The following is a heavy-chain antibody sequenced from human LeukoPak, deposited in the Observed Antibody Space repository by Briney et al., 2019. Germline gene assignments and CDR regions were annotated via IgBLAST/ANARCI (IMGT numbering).Heavy chain of an antibody. J-gene: IGHJ3*02. CDR1: GGSISSYY. V-gene: IGHV4-59*12. CDR2: IYHSGST. Sequence: PSETLSLTCTVSGGSISSYYWSWIRQPPGKGLEWIGEIYHSGSTNYNPSLKSRVTISVDKSKNQFSLKLSSVTAADTAVYYCARLTPIAVAGYDAFDIWGQGTMVTVSS. D-gene: IGHD6-19*01. CDR3: ARLTPIAVAGYDAFDI.